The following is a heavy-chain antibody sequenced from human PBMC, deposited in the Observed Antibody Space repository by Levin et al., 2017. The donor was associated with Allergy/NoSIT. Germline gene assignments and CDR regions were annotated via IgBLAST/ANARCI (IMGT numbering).Heavy chain of an antibody. V-gene: IGHV1-18*01. CDR1: GYTFTSYG. CDR3: AREEYCSSTSCYGDDAFDS. J-gene: IGHJ3*02. Sequence: GASVKVSCKASGYTFTSYGISWVRQAPGQGLEWMGWISAYNGNTNYAQKLQGRVTMTTDTSTSTAYMELRSLRSDDTAVYYCAREEYCSSTSCYGDDAFDSWGQGTMVTVSS. CDR2: ISAYNGNT. D-gene: IGHD2-2*01.